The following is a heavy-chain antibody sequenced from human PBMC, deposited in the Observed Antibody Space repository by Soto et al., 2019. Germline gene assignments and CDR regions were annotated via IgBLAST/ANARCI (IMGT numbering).Heavy chain of an antibody. CDR1: GYTFTSYG. J-gene: IGHJ4*02. CDR2: ISAYNGNT. D-gene: IGHD3-3*01. CDR3: ARAWVDYDFWSGYSGGSGGFDY. V-gene: IGHV1-18*01. Sequence: ASVKVSCKASGYTFTSYGISWVRQAPGQGLEWMGWISAYNGNTNYAQKLQGRVTMTTDTSTSTAYMELRSLRSDDTAVYYCARAWVDYDFWSGYSGGSGGFDYWGQGTLVTVSS.